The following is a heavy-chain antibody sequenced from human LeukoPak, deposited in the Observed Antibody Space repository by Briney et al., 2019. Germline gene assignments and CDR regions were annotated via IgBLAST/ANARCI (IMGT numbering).Heavy chain of an antibody. CDR1: GFIFSRHT. Sequence: AGGSLRLSCAASGFIFSRHTMHWVRQAPGKGLQWVALISYDGSNEYFADSVKGRFTISRDNSRNTLSLQVNSLRLEDTAVYYCVRSSAAAKYYFDYWGQGTLVTVS. D-gene: IGHD6-13*01. V-gene: IGHV3-30-3*01. CDR2: ISYDGSNE. J-gene: IGHJ4*02. CDR3: VRSSAAAKYYFDY.